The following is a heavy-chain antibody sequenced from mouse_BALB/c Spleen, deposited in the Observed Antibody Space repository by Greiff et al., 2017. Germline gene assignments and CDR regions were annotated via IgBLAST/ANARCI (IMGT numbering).Heavy chain of an antibody. CDR2: ISYSGST. J-gene: IGHJ4*01. CDR3: AGYYRYEGYAMDY. Sequence: EVKLVESGPGLVKPSQSLSLTCTVTGYSITSDYAWNWIRQFPGNKLEWMGYISYSGSTSYNPSLKSRISITRDTSKNQFFLQLNSVTTEDTATYYCAGYYRYEGYAMDYWGQGTSVTVSS. D-gene: IGHD2-14*01. V-gene: IGHV3-2*02. CDR1: GYSITSDYA.